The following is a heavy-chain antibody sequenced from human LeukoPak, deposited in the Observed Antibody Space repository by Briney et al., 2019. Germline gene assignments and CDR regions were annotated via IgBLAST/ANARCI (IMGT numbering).Heavy chain of an antibody. Sequence: SETLSLTCAVYGESFDGFYWNWIRQPPGKGLEWLGEVNYIGRSSYNPALESRIAISADASKRQFSLKLTSVTAADTAVYYCAIRLTTSRLATATTWFDPWGQGTLVSVSS. D-gene: IGHD1-1*01. CDR3: AIRLTTSRLATATTWFDP. V-gene: IGHV4-34*01. J-gene: IGHJ5*02. CDR1: GESFDGFY. CDR2: VNYIGRS.